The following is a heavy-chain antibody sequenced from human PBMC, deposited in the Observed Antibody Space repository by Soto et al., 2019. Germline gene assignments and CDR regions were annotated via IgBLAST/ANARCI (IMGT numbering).Heavy chain of an antibody. CDR3: AKDGAADRLGYYYGMDV. V-gene: IGHV3-30*18. Sequence: PGGSLRLSCAASGFTFSSYGMHWVRQAPGKGLEWVAVISYDGSNKYYADSVKGRFTISRDNSKNTLYLQMNSLRAEDTAVYYCAKDGAADRLGYYYGMDVWGQGTTVTVSS. J-gene: IGHJ6*02. D-gene: IGHD6-6*01. CDR1: GFTFSSYG. CDR2: ISYDGSNK.